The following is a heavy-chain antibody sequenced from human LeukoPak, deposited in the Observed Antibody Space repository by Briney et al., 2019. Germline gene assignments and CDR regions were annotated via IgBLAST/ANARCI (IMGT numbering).Heavy chain of an antibody. CDR3: ARSYDYGSGSYYTFWYFDY. CDR1: GGSISSYY. Sequence: SETLSLTCTVSGGSISSYYWSWIRQPPGKGLEWIGYIYYSGSTNYNPSLKSRVTISVDTSKNQFSLKLSSVTAADTAVYYCARSYDYGSGSYYTFWYFDYWGQGTLVTVSS. D-gene: IGHD3-10*01. CDR2: IYYSGST. J-gene: IGHJ4*02. V-gene: IGHV4-59*08.